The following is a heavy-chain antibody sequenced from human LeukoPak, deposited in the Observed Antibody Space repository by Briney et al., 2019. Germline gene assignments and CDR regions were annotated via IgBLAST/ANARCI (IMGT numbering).Heavy chain of an antibody. J-gene: IGHJ4*02. CDR3: VRVKGSYFDY. Sequence: GGSLNLSFAPSGFPLSSYSITWVRRPPGKGLEWVSYISSSGSAIYYVDSVKGRFTVSRDNAKNSLFLQMNSPRAEDTAVYYCVRVKGSYFDYWGQGALVTVSS. V-gene: IGHV3-48*01. D-gene: IGHD2-15*01. CDR2: ISSSGSAI. CDR1: GFPLSSYS.